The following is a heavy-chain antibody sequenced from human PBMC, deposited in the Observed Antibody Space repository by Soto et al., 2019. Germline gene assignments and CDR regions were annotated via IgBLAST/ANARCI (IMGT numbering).Heavy chain of an antibody. Sequence: GGSLRLSCVASGFTFSDHYMTWIRQAPGKGLEWLSFISTSSSYTNYADSVKGRFTISRDNAMNSLYLQMNSLRAEDTAVYYCARLRLTGYFDYWGQGTLVTFSS. J-gene: IGHJ4*02. CDR2: ISTSSSYT. CDR3: ARLRLTGYFDY. CDR1: GFTFSDHY. V-gene: IGHV3-11*03. D-gene: IGHD2-8*01.